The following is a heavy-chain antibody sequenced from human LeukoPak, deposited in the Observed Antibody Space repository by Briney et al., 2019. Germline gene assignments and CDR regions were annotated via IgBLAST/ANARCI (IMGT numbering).Heavy chain of an antibody. CDR1: GYTFTIYG. CDR3: ARCGQQWLVVSYYYGMDV. CDR2: ISAYNGNT. Sequence: GASVKVSFKASGYTFTIYGISWVRQAPGQGLEWMGGISAYNGNTNYAEKLQGRVTMTTDTSTSTAYMELRSLRSDDTAVYYCARCGQQWLVVSYYYGMDVWGQGTTVTVSS. V-gene: IGHV1-18*01. J-gene: IGHJ6*02. D-gene: IGHD6-19*01.